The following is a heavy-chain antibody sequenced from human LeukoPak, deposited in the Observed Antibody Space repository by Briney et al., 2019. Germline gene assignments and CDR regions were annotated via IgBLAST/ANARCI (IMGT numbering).Heavy chain of an antibody. CDR2: ISGSGGST. J-gene: IGHJ4*02. D-gene: IGHD3-22*01. V-gene: IGHV3-23*01. CDR3: AKDIRVSSGYYY. CDR1: GFTFSSYS. Sequence: GGSLRLSCAASGFTFSSYSMNWVRQAPGKGLEWVSAISGSGGSTYYADSVKGRFTISRDNSKNTLYLQMNSLRAEDTAVYYCAKDIRVSSGYYYWGQGTLVTVSS.